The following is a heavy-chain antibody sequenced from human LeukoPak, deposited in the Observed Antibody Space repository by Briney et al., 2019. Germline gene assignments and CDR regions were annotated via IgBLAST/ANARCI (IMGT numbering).Heavy chain of an antibody. J-gene: IGHJ4*02. V-gene: IGHV3-30*18. CDR1: GVTFNTYG. CDR3: AKRDGSGRYYFVY. Sequence: WGSLRLSCAASGVTFNTYGIRWVRQAPGRGLEWVAFISYDGSNKYYADSVKGRFTISGDNSKNTLCLHMNSLRAEDAAVYYCAKRDGSGRYYFVYWGQGTLVTVSS. CDR2: ISYDGSNK. D-gene: IGHD6-19*01.